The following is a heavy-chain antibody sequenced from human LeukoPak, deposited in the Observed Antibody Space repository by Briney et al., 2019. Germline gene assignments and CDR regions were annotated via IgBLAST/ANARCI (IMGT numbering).Heavy chain of an antibody. J-gene: IGHJ6*03. CDR3: ARGTPYPLYYYYYMDV. Sequence: ASVKVSCKASGYTFTSYDINWMRQATGQGLEWMGWIIPIFGTANYAQKFQGRVTITRNTSISTAYMELSSLRSEDTAVYYCARGTPYPLYYYYYMDVWGKGTTVTVSS. CDR1: GYTFTSYD. V-gene: IGHV1-8*01. CDR2: IIPIFGTA.